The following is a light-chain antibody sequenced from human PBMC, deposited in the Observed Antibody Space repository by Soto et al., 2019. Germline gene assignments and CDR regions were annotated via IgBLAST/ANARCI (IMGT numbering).Light chain of an antibody. J-gene: IGKJ1*01. V-gene: IGKV3-20*01. CDR2: GAS. CDR3: EEYGSSRT. Sequence: EIVLTQSPGTLSLSPGERATLSCRASQSLSTSYLAWYQQKPGQAPRLLIYGASSRATGIPDRLSGRGSGTDSALTISRLEAGDFAGYYCEEYGSSRTFGLGTKVEIK. CDR1: QSLSTSY.